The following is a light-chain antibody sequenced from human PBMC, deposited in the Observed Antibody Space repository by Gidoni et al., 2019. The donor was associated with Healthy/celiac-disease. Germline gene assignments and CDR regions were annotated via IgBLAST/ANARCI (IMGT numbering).Light chain of an antibody. CDR3: QQYYSYPRS. CDR2: AAS. Sequence: IRMTQSPSSFSASTGDRVTITCRASQGISSYLACYQQKPGKAPKLLIYAASTLQSGVPSRFSGSGSGTDFTLTISCLQSEDFATYYCQQYYSYPRSFGQGTKLEIK. CDR1: QGISSY. J-gene: IGKJ2*04. V-gene: IGKV1-8*01.